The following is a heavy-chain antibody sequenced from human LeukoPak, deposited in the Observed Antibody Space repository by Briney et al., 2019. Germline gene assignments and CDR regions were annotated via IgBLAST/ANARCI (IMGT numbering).Heavy chain of an antibody. CDR3: AVNTGDFSAYDI. CDR1: GFTFSSYG. Sequence: PGGSLRLSCAASGFTFSSYGMHWVRQAPGKGLEWVAVISYDGSNKYYADSVKGRFTISRDNSKNTLYLQMNSLRAEDTAVYYCAVNTGDFSAYDIWGQGTLVTVPS. CDR2: ISYDGSNK. D-gene: IGHD7-27*01. V-gene: IGHV3-30*03. J-gene: IGHJ3*02.